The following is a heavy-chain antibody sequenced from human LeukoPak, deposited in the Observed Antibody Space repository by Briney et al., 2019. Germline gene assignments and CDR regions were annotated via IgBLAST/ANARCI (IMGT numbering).Heavy chain of an antibody. CDR2: IYYSWST. V-gene: IGHV4-39*01. CDR1: GGSISSSSYY. J-gene: IGHJ5*02. D-gene: IGHD6-13*01. CDR3: ARHLYSTEFDP. Sequence: SETLSLTCTVSGGSISSSSYYWGWIRQPPGKGLEWIGSIYYSWSTYYNPSLKSRVTISVDTSKNQFSLKLSSVTAADTAVYYCARHLYSTEFDPWGQGTLVTVSS.